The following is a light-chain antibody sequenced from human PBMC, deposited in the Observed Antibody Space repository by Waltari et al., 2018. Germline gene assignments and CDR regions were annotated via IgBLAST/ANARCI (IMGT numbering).Light chain of an antibody. Sequence: QPVLTPPPPASGTPGQRVTITCSGSSSHVGRNPVNWYQQLPGTAPKLLFYSNDQRPSGVPDRFSGSKSGTSASLAISGLQSEDEADYYCAAWDDSLNGWVFGGGTKLTVL. V-gene: IGLV1-44*01. CDR1: SSHVGRNP. J-gene: IGLJ3*02. CDR2: SND. CDR3: AAWDDSLNGWV.